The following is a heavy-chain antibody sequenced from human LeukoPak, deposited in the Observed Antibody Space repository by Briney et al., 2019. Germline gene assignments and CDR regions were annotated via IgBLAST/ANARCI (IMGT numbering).Heavy chain of an antibody. CDR1: GGSISSTNHF. Sequence: PSETLSLTCTVSGGSISSTNHFWGWVRQPPGKGLEWIGSMYFSGTTYYNPSLKSRVTIAVDRSKNQFSLKLSSVTAADTAVYYCARDGRYCSSSSCPNAAFDYWGQGTLVTVS. V-gene: IGHV4-39*07. D-gene: IGHD2-2*01. CDR2: MYFSGTT. CDR3: ARDGRYCSSSSCPNAAFDY. J-gene: IGHJ4*02.